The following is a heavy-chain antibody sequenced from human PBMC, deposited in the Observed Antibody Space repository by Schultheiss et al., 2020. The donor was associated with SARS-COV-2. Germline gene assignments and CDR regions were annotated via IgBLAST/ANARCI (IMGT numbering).Heavy chain of an antibody. J-gene: IGHJ3*02. CDR3: ARSFVVPAAKKTDAFDI. CDR2: IHYRGST. D-gene: IGHD2-2*01. CDR1: SASISSTSYY. V-gene: IGHV4-39*01. Sequence: SETLSLTCTVSSASISSTSYYWGWIRQPPGKGLEWIGSIHYRGSTYYNPTLKSRVTIFVDTSKNELSLKLTSVTAADTAVYYCARSFVVPAAKKTDAFDIWGQGTMVTVSS.